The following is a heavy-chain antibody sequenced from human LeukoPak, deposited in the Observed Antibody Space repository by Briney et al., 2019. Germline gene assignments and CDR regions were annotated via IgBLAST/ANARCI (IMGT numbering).Heavy chain of an antibody. CDR2: IYYSGST. D-gene: IGHD1-14*01. J-gene: IGHJ4*02. V-gene: IGHV4-39*01. Sequence: SETLSLTCTVSGGSISSSSYYWGWIRQPPGKGLERIGSIYYSGSTYCNPSLKSRVTISVDTSKKQFSLKLSSVTAADTAVYYCARHVNRFDYRGQGTLVTVSS. CDR3: ARHVNRFDY. CDR1: GGSISSSSYY.